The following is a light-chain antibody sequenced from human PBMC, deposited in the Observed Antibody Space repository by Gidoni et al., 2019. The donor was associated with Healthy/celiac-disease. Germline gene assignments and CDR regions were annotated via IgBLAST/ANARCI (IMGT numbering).Light chain of an antibody. CDR3: QQYDNLPIT. Sequence: DIQMTQSQSSLSASVGDRVTITCQASQDISNYLNWYQQKPGKAPKLLIYDASNLETGVPSRFSGSGSGTDFTFTISSLQPEDIATYYCQQYDNLPITCGQGTRLEIK. J-gene: IGKJ5*01. V-gene: IGKV1-33*01. CDR1: QDISNY. CDR2: DAS.